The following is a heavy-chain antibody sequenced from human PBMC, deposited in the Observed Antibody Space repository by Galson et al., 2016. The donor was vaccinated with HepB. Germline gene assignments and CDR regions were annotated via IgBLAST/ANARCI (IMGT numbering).Heavy chain of an antibody. Sequence: SLRLSCAVSGFAFDDYAMHWVRQAPGKGLEWVSGVSWHSDEVDYADSVRGRFTISRDNAKKSLYLQMSTLRPEDTALYYCAKDISSNIAPTYSDYHSMDVWGKGTTVTVSS. CDR3: AKDISSNIAPTYSDYHSMDV. CDR1: GFAFDDYA. V-gene: IGHV3-9*01. D-gene: IGHD3-9*01. CDR2: VSWHSDEV. J-gene: IGHJ6*04.